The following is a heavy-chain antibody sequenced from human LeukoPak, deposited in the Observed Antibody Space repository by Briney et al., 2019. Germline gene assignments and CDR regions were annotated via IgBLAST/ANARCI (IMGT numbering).Heavy chain of an antibody. CDR3: AGVHSSGYYVYFDY. Sequence: PSETLSLTCTVSGGSISSYYWSWIRQPPGKGLEWIGYIYYSGSTNYNPSLKSRVTISVDTSKNQFSLKLSSVTAADTAVYYCAGVHSSGYYVYFDYWGQGTLVTVSS. CDR2: IYYSGST. CDR1: GGSISSYY. J-gene: IGHJ4*02. D-gene: IGHD3-22*01. V-gene: IGHV4-59*01.